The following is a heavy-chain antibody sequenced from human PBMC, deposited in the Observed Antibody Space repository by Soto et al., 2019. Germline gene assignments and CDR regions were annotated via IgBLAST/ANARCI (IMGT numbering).Heavy chain of an antibody. CDR2: ISAYNGNT. CDR1: GYTFTSYG. CDR3: ARDRYDFWSGYFDY. D-gene: IGHD3-3*01. Sequence: VASVKVSCKASGYTFTSYGISWVRQAPGQGLEWMGWISAYNGNTNYAQKLQGRVTMTTDTSTSTAYMELRSLRSDDTAVYYCARDRYDFWSGYFDYWGQGTLVTVSS. J-gene: IGHJ4*02. V-gene: IGHV1-18*01.